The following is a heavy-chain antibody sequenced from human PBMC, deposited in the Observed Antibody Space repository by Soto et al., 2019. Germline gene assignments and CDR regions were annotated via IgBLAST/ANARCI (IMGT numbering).Heavy chain of an antibody. CDR2: ISGSGGST. CDR3: AKVGGLQRGYSYGSRPDYYYYYGMDV. V-gene: IGHV3-23*01. Sequence: PGGSLRLSCAASGFTFSSYAMSWVRQAPGKGLEWASAISGSGGSTYYADSVKGRFTISRDNSKNTLYLQMNSLRAEDTAVYYCAKVGGLQRGYSYGSRPDYYYYYGMDVWGQGTTVTVSS. D-gene: IGHD5-18*01. CDR1: GFTFSSYA. J-gene: IGHJ6*02.